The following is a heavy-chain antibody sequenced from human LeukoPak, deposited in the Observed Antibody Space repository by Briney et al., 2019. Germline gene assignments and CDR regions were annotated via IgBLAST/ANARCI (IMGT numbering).Heavy chain of an antibody. CDR1: GYSFTIFD. CDR2: MNPNSGNT. J-gene: IGHJ6*02. V-gene: IGHV1-8*01. CDR3: ALYYYYGMDV. Sequence: VASVQVSCKTSGYSFTIFDINWVRQATGQGLEWMGWMNPNSGNTGYAQKFQGRVTMTRNTSISTAYMELSSLRSEDTAVYYCALYYYYGMDVWGQGTTVTVSS.